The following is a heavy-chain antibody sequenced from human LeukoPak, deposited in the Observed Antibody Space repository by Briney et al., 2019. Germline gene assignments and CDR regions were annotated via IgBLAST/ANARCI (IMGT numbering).Heavy chain of an antibody. CDR2: IIPILGIA. V-gene: IGHV1-69*04. D-gene: IGHD6-19*01. CDR3: ARGHRYSSGSD. CDR1: GGTFSSYA. Sequence: GASVKVSCKASGGTFSSYAISWVRQAPGQVLEWMGRIIPILGIANYAQKFQGRVTITADKSTSTAYMELSSLRSEDTAVYYCARGHRYSSGSDWGQGTLVTVSS. J-gene: IGHJ4*02.